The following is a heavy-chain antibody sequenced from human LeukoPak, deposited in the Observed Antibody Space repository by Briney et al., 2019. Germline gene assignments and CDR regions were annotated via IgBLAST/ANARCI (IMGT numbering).Heavy chain of an antibody. Sequence: GGSLRLSCLASGYTFSSFSINWVRHAQGRGLEWVSSISVRSNYIYYADSVRGRFSISRDDARNSLYLQMDSLRGDDTAVYYCVRLRRNYDSSGYYYYYDYWGQGTLVTVSS. V-gene: IGHV3-21*01. CDR1: GYTFSSFS. D-gene: IGHD3-22*01. J-gene: IGHJ4*02. CDR2: ISVRSNYI. CDR3: VRLRRNYDSSGYYYYYDY.